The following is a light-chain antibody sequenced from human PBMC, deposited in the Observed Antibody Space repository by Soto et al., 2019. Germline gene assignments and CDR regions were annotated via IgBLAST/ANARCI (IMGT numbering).Light chain of an antibody. CDR2: GAS. CDR3: QQYNNWPSGT. J-gene: IGKJ2*01. Sequence: EIVMTQSPATLSVSPGERATLSCRASQSVSSNLAWYQQKPGQAPRLLISGASTRATGIPARFSGSGSGTEFTLTISSLQSEDFAVYYCQQYNNWPSGTFGQGTKLEIK. CDR1: QSVSSN. V-gene: IGKV3-15*01.